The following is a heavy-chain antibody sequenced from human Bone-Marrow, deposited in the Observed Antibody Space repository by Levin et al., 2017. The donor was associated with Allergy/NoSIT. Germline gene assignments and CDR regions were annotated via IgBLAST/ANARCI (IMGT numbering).Heavy chain of an antibody. J-gene: IGHJ6*02. D-gene: IGHD6-19*01. Sequence: GGSLRLSCAASGFTFSSYAMSWVRQAPGKGLEWVSAISGSGGSTYYADSVKGRFTISRDNSKNTLYLQMNSLRAEDTAVYYCAKYDSGWYLGGMDVWGQGTTVTVS. V-gene: IGHV3-23*01. CDR2: ISGSGGST. CDR1: GFTFSSYA. CDR3: AKYDSGWYLGGMDV.